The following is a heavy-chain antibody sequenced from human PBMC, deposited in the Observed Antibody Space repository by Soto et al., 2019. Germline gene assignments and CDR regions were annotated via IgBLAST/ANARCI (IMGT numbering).Heavy chain of an antibody. CDR3: ARDARRYCSSTSCYLFDY. CDR2: ISYDGSNK. CDR1: GFTFSSYA. Sequence: PGGSLRLSCAASGFTFSSYAMHWVRQAPGKGLEWVAVISYDGSNKYYADSVKGRFTISRDNSKNTLYLQMNSLRAEDTAVHYCARDARRYCSSTSCYLFDYWGQGTLVTVSS. V-gene: IGHV3-30-3*01. D-gene: IGHD2-2*01. J-gene: IGHJ4*02.